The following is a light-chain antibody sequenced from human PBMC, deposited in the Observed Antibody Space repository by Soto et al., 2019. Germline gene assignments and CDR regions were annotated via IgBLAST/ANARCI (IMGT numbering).Light chain of an antibody. V-gene: IGKV3-15*01. CDR2: GAS. CDR3: QQYNNWPPYT. CDR1: QSVSSN. Sequence: EIVMTQSPATLSVSPGERATLSCRASQSVSSNLAWYQQKPGQAPRLLIYGASTRATGIPARFSGSGSGTEFNLTISSLQSADFAVYYCQQYNNWPPYTFGHGTKLEIK. J-gene: IGKJ2*01.